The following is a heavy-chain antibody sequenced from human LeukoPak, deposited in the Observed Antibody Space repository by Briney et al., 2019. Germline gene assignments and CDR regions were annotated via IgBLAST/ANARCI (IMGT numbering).Heavy chain of an antibody. Sequence: SETLSLTCTVSGGSISSGSYYWSWIRQPAGKGLEWIGRIYTSGSTNYNPSLESRVTISVDTSKNQFSLKLSSVTAADTAVYYCARDRFYSNYFDYWGQGTLVTVSS. CDR1: GGSISSGSYY. J-gene: IGHJ4*02. CDR3: ARDRFYSNYFDY. D-gene: IGHD4-11*01. V-gene: IGHV4-61*02. CDR2: IYTSGST.